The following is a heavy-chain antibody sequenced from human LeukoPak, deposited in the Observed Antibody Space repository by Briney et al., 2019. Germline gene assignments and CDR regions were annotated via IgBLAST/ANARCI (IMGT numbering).Heavy chain of an antibody. V-gene: IGHV4-59*01. D-gene: IGHD7-27*01. Sequence: PSGTLSLTCTVSGGSISSCYWSWIRQPPGKELEWIGYIYHSGSTNYNPSLKSRVTISVDTSKNQFSLKLSSVTAADTAVYYCARDLPPLTGDAFDIWGQGTMVTVSS. CDR1: GGSISSCY. J-gene: IGHJ3*02. CDR3: ARDLPPLTGDAFDI. CDR2: IYHSGST.